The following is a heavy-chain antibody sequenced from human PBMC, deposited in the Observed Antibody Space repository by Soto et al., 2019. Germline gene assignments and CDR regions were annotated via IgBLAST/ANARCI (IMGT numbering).Heavy chain of an antibody. CDR3: AREAPERSGYRFSNYGMDV. CDR1: GGTFSSYA. V-gene: IGHV1-69*13. D-gene: IGHD3-3*01. Sequence: SVKVSCKASGGTFSSYAISWVRQAPGQGLEWMGGIIPIFGTANYAQKFQGRVTITADESTSTAYMELSSLRSEDTAVYYCAREAPERSGYRFSNYGMDVRGQGTTVTVSS. J-gene: IGHJ6*02. CDR2: IIPIFGTA.